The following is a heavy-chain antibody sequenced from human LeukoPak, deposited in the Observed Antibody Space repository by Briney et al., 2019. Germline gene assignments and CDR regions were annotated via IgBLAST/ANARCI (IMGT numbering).Heavy chain of an antibody. CDR1: GGSISSSSYY. CDR2: IYYSGST. V-gene: IGHV4-39*01. J-gene: IGHJ3*02. Sequence: KASQTLSLTCTVSGGSISSSSYYWGWIRQPPGKGLEWIGSIYYSGSTYYNPSLKSRVTISVDTSKNQFSLKLSSVTAADTAVYYCARPRFDDYGGNGYAFDIWGQGTMVTVSS. CDR3: ARPRFDDYGGNGYAFDI. D-gene: IGHD4-23*01.